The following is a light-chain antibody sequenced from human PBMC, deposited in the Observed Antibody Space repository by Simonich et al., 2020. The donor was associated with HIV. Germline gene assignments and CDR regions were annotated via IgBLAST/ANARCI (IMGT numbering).Light chain of an antibody. CDR1: QSVLSSSNNKNY. J-gene: IGKJ1*01. V-gene: IGKV4-1*01. CDR2: WAA. CDR3: QQYYSTPLT. Sequence: DIVMTQSPDSLAVSLGERATINCKSSQSVLSSSNNKNYLTWYPQKPGQPPKLLIYWAATRESGVPDRLSGSGSGTDFTLTISSLQAEDVAVYYCQQYYSTPLTFGQGTKVEIK.